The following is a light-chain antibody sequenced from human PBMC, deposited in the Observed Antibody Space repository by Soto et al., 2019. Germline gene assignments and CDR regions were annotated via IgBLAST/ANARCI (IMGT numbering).Light chain of an antibody. CDR2: GAS. CDR1: QSLSSRN. Sequence: ELVLTQSPGTLSLSPGERATLSCRASQSLSSRNLAWYQQKPGQAPRPLIYGASSRATGIPDMFSGSGSGTDFTLTSSRREPEDFAVYYCQQYDSSPRTFGQGTKVEIK. J-gene: IGKJ1*01. CDR3: QQYDSSPRT. V-gene: IGKV3-20*01.